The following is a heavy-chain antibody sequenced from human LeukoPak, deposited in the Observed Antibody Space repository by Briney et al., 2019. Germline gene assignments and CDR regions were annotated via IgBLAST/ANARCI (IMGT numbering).Heavy chain of an antibody. V-gene: IGHV3-30*03. D-gene: IGHD3-16*01. CDR3: GGGGVLYWYFDL. CDR2: ISYDGSNK. Sequence: GGSLRLSCAASGFTFSSYGMHWVRQAPGKGLEWVAVISYDGSNKYYADSVKGRFTISRDNSKNTLYLQMNSLRAEDTAVYYCGGGGVLYWYFDLWGRGTLVTVSS. J-gene: IGHJ2*01. CDR1: GFTFSSYG.